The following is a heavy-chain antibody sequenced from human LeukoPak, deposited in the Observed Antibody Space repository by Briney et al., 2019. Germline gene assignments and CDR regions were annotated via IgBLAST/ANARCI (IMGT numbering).Heavy chain of an antibody. Sequence: GASVKVSCKASGYTFTSYGISWVRQAPGQGLEWMGWISAYNGNTNYAQKLQGRVTMTTDTSTSTAYMELRSLRSDDTAVYYCARADSSGYYILAWFDPWGQGTLVTVSS. CDR1: GYTFTSYG. CDR2: ISAYNGNT. V-gene: IGHV1-18*01. J-gene: IGHJ5*02. D-gene: IGHD3-22*01. CDR3: ARADSSGYYILAWFDP.